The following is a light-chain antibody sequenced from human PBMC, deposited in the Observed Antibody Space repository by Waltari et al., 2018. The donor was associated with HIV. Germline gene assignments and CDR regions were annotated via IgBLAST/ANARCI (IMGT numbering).Light chain of an antibody. CDR3: QQYYSTPPT. Sequence: DIVMTQSPDSLAVSLGERATINCKSSQSVLYSSNNKNYLAWYQQKPGQPPKLLIYWASTRESGVPDRFSGSGSGTDFTLTISSLQAEDVAVYYCQQYYSTPPTFGPGTKVDIK. V-gene: IGKV4-1*01. CDR2: WAS. J-gene: IGKJ3*01. CDR1: QSVLYSSNNKNY.